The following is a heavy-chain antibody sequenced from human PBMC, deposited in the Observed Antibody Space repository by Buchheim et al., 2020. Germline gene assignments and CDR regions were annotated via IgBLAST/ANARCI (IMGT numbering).Heavy chain of an antibody. J-gene: IGHJ4*02. Sequence: EVQLLESGGGLVQPGGSLRLSCAASGFTFNTYAMIWVRQAPGKGLEWVSSLSDSGGFTYYADSVKGRFTISRDNSKNTLYLQMNSLRAEDTAVYYCAKGGCSSASCPFDYWGQGTL. V-gene: IGHV3-23*01. D-gene: IGHD2-2*01. CDR2: LSDSGGFT. CDR1: GFTFNTYA. CDR3: AKGGCSSASCPFDY.